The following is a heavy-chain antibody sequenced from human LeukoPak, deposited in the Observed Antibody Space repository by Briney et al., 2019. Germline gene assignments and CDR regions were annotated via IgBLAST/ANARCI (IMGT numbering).Heavy chain of an antibody. J-gene: IGHJ4*02. CDR3: ARGDY. CDR2: ISYTGST. V-gene: IGHV4-31*03. Sequence: SETLSLTCTVSGASINSAGYYWSWIRQLPGKGLEWIGYISYTGSTYYNPSLKSRVIISRDTSKNQFSLKLSSVTAADTAIYYCARGDYWGQGTLVTVSS. CDR1: GASINSAGYY.